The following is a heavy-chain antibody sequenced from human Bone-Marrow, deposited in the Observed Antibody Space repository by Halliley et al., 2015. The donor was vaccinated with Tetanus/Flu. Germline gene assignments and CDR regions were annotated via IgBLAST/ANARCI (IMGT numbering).Heavy chain of an antibody. J-gene: IGHJ4*02. Sequence: WVLVIYPGGSTYYADSVKGRFPLSRDNSKNTLYFPLSDLRPEDTAVYYCARGAINLWTYSFDYWGQGALVTVSS. V-gene: IGHV3-66*01. D-gene: IGHD3-10*01. CDR2: IYPGGST. CDR3: ARGAINLWTYSFDY.